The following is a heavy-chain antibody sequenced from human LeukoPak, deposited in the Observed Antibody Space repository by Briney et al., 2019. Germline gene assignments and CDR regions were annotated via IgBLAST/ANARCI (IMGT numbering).Heavy chain of an antibody. CDR3: ARESGDSSWPYYYYGMDV. V-gene: IGHV3-21*01. D-gene: IGHD6-13*01. Sequence: GGSLRLSCAASGFTFSSYSMNWVRQAPGKGLEWVSSISSSSSYIYYADSVKGRFTISRDNAKNSLYLQMNSLRAEDTAAYYCARESGDSSWPYYYYGMDVWGQGTTVTVSS. J-gene: IGHJ6*02. CDR2: ISSSSSYI. CDR1: GFTFSSYS.